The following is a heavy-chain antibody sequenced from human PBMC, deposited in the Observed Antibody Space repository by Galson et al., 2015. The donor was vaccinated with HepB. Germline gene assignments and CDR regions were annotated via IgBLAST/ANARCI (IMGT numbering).Heavy chain of an antibody. J-gene: IGHJ4*02. V-gene: IGHV3-15*01. CDR3: TTTVRPEDFIDY. CDR1: GFTFTDAW. Sequence: SLRLSCAASGFTFTDAWVSWVRQAPGKGLEWVGRIKSKTFGGTVEYATPVKGRFTISRDDSKHTLSLLMNSLKTEDTAVYYCTTTVRPEDFIDYWGQGTLVTVSS. D-gene: IGHD1-14*01. CDR2: IKSKTFGGTV.